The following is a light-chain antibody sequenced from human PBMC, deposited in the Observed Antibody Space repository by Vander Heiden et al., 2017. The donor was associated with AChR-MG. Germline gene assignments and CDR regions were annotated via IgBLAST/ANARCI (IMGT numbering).Light chain of an antibody. J-gene: IGKJ1*01. CDR2: RAS. CDR3: QNDDSIWT. V-gene: IGKV1-5*03. CDR1: QSISSW. Sequence: DIQMTQSPSTLSASVGDRVTIICRASQSISSWLAWYQQKPGKAPKLLIYRASSLQSGVPSRFSGRGSGTEFTLTISSLQPDDFATYYCQNDDSIWTFGQGTRVEMK.